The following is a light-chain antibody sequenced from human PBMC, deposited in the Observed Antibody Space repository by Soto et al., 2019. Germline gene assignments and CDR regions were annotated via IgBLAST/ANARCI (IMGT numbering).Light chain of an antibody. V-gene: IGKV3-15*01. J-gene: IGKJ1*01. CDR1: QSVSTN. Sequence: MVMTQSPDTLPVSRGERATLSCRASQSVSTNLAWYQHKPGQAPRLLIYGASTRATGIPARFSGSGSETEFTLTFTSLQSEDFAVYYCQQYNNWPRTFGQGTKVEI. CDR3: QQYNNWPRT. CDR2: GAS.